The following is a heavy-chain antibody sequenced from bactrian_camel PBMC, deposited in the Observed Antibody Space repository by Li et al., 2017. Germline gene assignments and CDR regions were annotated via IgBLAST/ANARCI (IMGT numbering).Heavy chain of an antibody. CDR3: ALGRKPLRSHDGLMMLDFDY. Sequence: HVQLVESGGGSFQAGGSLTLTCVISGYNSDTFSMVWFRQGLGMQREGVAALDSDGTTSVADSLRGRVTISLSNTKDVLNLRMFFLEPEDTAIYSCALGRKPLRSHDGLMMLDFDYYGQGTQVTVS. CDR2: LDSDGTT. D-gene: IGHD1*01. V-gene: IGHV3S53*01. CDR1: GYNSDTFS. J-gene: IGHJ6*01.